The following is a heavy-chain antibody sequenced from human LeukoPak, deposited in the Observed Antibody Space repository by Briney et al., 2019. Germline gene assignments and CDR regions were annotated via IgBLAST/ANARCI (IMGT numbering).Heavy chain of an antibody. J-gene: IGHJ4*02. V-gene: IGHV3-66*02. CDR2: IYSGGST. Sequence: GGSLRLSCAASGFTVTSNFMSWVRQAPGKGLEWVSVIYSGGSTYYADSVKGRFTISGDNSKNSLYIQMNRLRPEDTAVYYCARGSRNVYFDYWGQGTLVTVSS. CDR1: GFTVTSNF. D-gene: IGHD2-8*01. CDR3: ARGSRNVYFDY.